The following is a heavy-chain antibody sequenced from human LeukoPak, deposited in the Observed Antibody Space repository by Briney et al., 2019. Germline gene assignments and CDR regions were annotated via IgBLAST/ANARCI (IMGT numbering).Heavy chain of an antibody. CDR1: GFTFDDYG. V-gene: IGHV3-20*01. Sequence: GGSLRLSCAASGFTFDDYGMSWVRQAPGKGLEWVSGINWNGGSTGYADSVKGRFTISRDNAKNSLYLQMNSLRAEDTALYHCARFSARQGHYYMDVWGKGTTVTVSS. J-gene: IGHJ6*03. CDR2: INWNGGST. CDR3: ARFSARQGHYYMDV.